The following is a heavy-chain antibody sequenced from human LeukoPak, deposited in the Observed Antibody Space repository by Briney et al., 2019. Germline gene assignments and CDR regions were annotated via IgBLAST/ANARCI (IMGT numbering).Heavy chain of an antibody. V-gene: IGHV3-30-3*01. D-gene: IGHD3-10*01. Sequence: PGRSLRLSCAASGFTFRIYALHWVRQAPGKGLEWVAVTSYDESKKYYADSVKGRFTISRDNAKNSLYLQMNSLRAEDTAVYYCARGVPPSITMVRGVIIRWGQGTLVTVSS. CDR2: TSYDESKK. CDR1: GFTFRIYA. J-gene: IGHJ4*02. CDR3: ARGVPPSITMVRGVIIR.